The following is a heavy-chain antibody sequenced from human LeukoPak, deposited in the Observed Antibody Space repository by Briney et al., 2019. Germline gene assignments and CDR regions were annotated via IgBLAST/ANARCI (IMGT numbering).Heavy chain of an antibody. CDR2: MYYNGNT. D-gene: IGHD1-26*01. V-gene: IGHV4-59*01. CDR3: ARGVNSGYFDY. CDR1: GGSISGYY. Sequence: SETLSLTCTVSGGSISGYYWTWIRQPPGKGLEWIGYMYYNGNTNYNPSLKSRVTISVDTSKNQFSLKLTSVTAADTAVYYCARGVNSGYFDYCGQGTLVTVSS. J-gene: IGHJ4*02.